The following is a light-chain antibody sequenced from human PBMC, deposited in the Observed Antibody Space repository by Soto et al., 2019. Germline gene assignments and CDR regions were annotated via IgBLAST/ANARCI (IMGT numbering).Light chain of an antibody. CDR1: QSVSSSY. CDR3: QQYGGSPRYT. V-gene: IGKV3-20*01. Sequence: EIVLTQSPGTLSLSPGESATLSCRASQSVSSSYLAWYQQKPGQAPRLLISGASSRATGIPDRFSGSGSGTDFTLTISRLEPEDFAVYYCQQYGGSPRYTFGQGTKLEIK. CDR2: GAS. J-gene: IGKJ2*01.